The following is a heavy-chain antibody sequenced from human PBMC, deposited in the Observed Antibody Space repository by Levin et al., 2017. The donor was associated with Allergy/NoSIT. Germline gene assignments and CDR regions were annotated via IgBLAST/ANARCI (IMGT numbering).Heavy chain of an antibody. D-gene: IGHD3-3*01. J-gene: IGHJ4*02. CDR2: INGDNGDT. CDR1: GYTFTKNS. Sequence: ASVKVSCTPSGYTFTKNSIHWVRQAPGKSLEWMGWINGDNGDTKHSQKFQGRVTITRDKSAGTAYMELSSLRSEDTAVYYCARRADGFCSYTNGPTPFDHWGQGTLVTVSS. V-gene: IGHV1-3*01. CDR3: ARRADGFCSYTNGPTPFDH.